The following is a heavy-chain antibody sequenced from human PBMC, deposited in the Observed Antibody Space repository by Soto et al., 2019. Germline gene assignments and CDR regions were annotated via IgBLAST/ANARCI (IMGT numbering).Heavy chain of an antibody. V-gene: IGHV3-30*03. Sequence: GGSLILSCAASGFTFSSYGMHWVRQAPGKGLEWVAVISYDGSNKYYADSVKGRFTISRDNSKNTLYLQMNSLRAEDTAVYYCARDVYCSSPSCPESYGMDAGGQGTRVTVSS. CDR1: GFTFSSYG. CDR3: ARDVYCSSPSCPESYGMDA. D-gene: IGHD2-2*01. CDR2: ISYDGSNK. J-gene: IGHJ6*02.